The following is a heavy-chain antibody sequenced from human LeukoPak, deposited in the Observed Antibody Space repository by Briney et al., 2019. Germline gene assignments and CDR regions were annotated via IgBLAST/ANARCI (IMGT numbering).Heavy chain of an antibody. CDR3: AKIIAAAGLDY. J-gene: IGHJ4*02. D-gene: IGHD6-13*01. CDR2: ISGTTGST. CDR1: GFTFSSYA. Sequence: GGSLRLSCAASGFTFSSYAMSWVRQAPGKGLEWVSSISGTTGSTYYAGPVKVRFTISRDNSKNTLYLQMNSLRADDTAVYYCAKIIAAAGLDYWGQGTLLTVSS. V-gene: IGHV3-23*01.